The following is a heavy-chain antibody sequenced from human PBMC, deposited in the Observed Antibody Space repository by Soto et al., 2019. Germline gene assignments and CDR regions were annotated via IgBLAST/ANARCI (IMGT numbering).Heavy chain of an antibody. CDR1: GFIFSNYA. J-gene: IGHJ4*02. V-gene: IGHV3-23*01. D-gene: IGHD1-1*01. CDR2: ISGSGATT. Sequence: GSLRLSCAASGFIFSNYAMSWVRQAPGRGLEWVSAISGSGATTYYPDPVKGRFTISRDNSKNTLYLQMNNLRADDTAVYYCTKGGIPRRYNIPKVDFDYWGQGSLVTVSS. CDR3: TKGGIPRRYNIPKVDFDY.